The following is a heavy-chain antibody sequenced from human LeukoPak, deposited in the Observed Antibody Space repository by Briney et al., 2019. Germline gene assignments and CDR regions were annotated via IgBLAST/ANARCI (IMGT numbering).Heavy chain of an antibody. CDR3: ARKAQYNGHYPLDY. V-gene: IGHV3-23*01. D-gene: IGHD1-7*01. J-gene: IGHJ4*02. CDR1: GFTFTSYS. CDR2: TSDRGDYT. Sequence: PGRSLRLSCAASGFTFTSYSMSWVRQAPGKGLEWVSGTSDRGDYTYYADSVKGRFTISRDSSKNTLLLQMNSLRAEDTALYFCARKAQYNGHYPLDYWGQGTLVTVSS.